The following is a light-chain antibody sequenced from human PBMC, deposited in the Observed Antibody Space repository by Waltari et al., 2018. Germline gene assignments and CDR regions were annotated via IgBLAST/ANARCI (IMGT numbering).Light chain of an antibody. V-gene: IGKV1-33*01. J-gene: IGKJ3*01. CDR1: QDIINY. CDR3: QQYDNLPV. Sequence: DIQITQSPSSLSASVAEQVTITFQATQDIINYLNLYQQKPGKAPKLLIYDASNLETGVPSRFSGSGSGTDFTFTISSLQPEDIATYYCQQYDNLPVFGPGTKVDIK. CDR2: DAS.